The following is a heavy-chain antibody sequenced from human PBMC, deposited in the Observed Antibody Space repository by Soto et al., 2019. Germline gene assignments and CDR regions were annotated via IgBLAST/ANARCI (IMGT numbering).Heavy chain of an antibody. V-gene: IGHV1-24*01. CDR1: GYTLTELS. CDR3: LNSGYDYVY. D-gene: IGHD5-12*01. CDR2: FDPEDGET. Sequence: ASVKVFCKVSGYTLTELSIHWVRQAPGKGLEWMGGFDPEDGETIYAQKFQGRVTMTEDTSTDTAYMELSSLRSEDTAVYYCLNSGYDYVYWGQGTLVTVSS. J-gene: IGHJ4*02.